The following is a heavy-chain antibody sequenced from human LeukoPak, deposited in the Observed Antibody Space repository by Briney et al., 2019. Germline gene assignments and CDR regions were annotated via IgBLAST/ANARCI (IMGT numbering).Heavy chain of an antibody. Sequence: GGSLRLSCTASGFTFGDYAMSWARQAPGKGLEWVGFIRSKASGGTTEYAASVKGRFTISRDDSKSIAYLQMNSLKTEDTAVYYCTRGYDFWSFWGQGTLVTVSS. J-gene: IGHJ4*02. CDR2: IRSKASGGTT. CDR1: GFTFGDYA. CDR3: TRGYDFWSF. V-gene: IGHV3-49*04. D-gene: IGHD3-3*01.